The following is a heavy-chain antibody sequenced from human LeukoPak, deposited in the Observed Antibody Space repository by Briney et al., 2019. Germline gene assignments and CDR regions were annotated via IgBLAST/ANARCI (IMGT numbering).Heavy chain of an antibody. CDR1: GFTFLTYA. Sequence: GSLRLSCAASGFTFLTYAMSWVRQAPGKGPQWVSVIRDSGASTYYADSVKGRFTISRDNSKNTLYLQMNSLRAEDTAVYYCAKAGRSGWYPGWPFDIWGQGTMVTVSS. CDR2: IRDSGAST. CDR3: AKAGRSGWYPGWPFDI. V-gene: IGHV3-23*01. J-gene: IGHJ3*02. D-gene: IGHD6-19*01.